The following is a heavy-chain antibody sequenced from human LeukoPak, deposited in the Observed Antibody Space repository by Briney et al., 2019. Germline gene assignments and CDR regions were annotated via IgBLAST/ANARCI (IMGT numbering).Heavy chain of an antibody. CDR1: GCSFTSYY. Sequence: GESLKIFCCGSGCSFTSYYIGRLRQIPGKGLEGMVIIYPGDSGTRDSPSFQGQVTILADNSTSTAYLLQSNLKASETATYYCLRQKELIPSHMELWGKGTTVTVPS. V-gene: IGHV5-51*01. CDR2: IYPGDSGT. CDR3: LRQKELIPSHMEL. J-gene: IGHJ6*03. D-gene: IGHD2-15*01.